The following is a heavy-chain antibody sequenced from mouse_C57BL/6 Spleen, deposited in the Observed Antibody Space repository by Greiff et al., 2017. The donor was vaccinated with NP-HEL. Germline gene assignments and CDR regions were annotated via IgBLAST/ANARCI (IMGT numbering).Heavy chain of an antibody. V-gene: IGHV5-4*03. D-gene: IGHD2-2*01. Sequence: EVMLVESGGGLVKPGGSLKLSCAASGFTFSSYALSWVRQTPEKRLEWVATSSDGGSYTSHPDNVKGRFTSSRDNAKNNLYLQMSHLKSEDTAMYCCASDPYAYDVGYAMDYWGQGTSVTVSS. CDR2: SSDGGSYT. J-gene: IGHJ4*01. CDR3: ASDPYAYDVGYAMDY. CDR1: GFTFSSYA.